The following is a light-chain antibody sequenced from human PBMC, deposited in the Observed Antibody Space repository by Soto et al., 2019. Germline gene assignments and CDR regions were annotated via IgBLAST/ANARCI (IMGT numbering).Light chain of an antibody. CDR1: QSVNSN. Sequence: EIVMTQSPATLSVAPGERATLSCRASQSVNSNLAWYQQKPGQAPRLLIYGASTRATGIPARFSGSGSGTEFTLTISSLQSEDFAVYYCQQYNNWPPKYTFGQGPKLEIK. CDR2: GAS. J-gene: IGKJ2*01. CDR3: QQYNNWPPKYT. V-gene: IGKV3-15*01.